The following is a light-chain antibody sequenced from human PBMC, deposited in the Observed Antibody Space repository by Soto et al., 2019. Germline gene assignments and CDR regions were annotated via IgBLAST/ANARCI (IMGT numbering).Light chain of an antibody. CDR1: LSVRSSY. Sequence: IVLTQPACTLSLSPGERATLSCRASLSVRSSYLAWYQQRPGQPPRLLMDGATRATGIPDRFSGSGSGTDFTLTISSLEPEDFAVYYCQQYGSSPITFAQGTRLEIK. CDR2: GA. CDR3: QQYGSSPIT. V-gene: IGKV3-20*01. J-gene: IGKJ5*01.